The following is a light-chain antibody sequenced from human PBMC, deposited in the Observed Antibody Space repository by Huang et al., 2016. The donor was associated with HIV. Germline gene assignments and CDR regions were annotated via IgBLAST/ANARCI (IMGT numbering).Light chain of an antibody. CDR1: QGISNH. Sequence: DIQMTQSPSSLSASVGDRVTISCRASQGISNHLAWYQEKPGQAPKLLVDAASALRSGVPSRFSGSGSGTEFTLTISSLQAEDVATYFCQKYDSAPRTFGPGTKVEIK. CDR2: AAS. V-gene: IGKV1-27*01. J-gene: IGKJ3*01. CDR3: QKYDSAPRT.